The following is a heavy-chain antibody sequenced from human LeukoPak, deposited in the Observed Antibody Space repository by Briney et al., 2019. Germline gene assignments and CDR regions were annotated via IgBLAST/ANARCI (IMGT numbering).Heavy chain of an antibody. CDR1: GFTFSSYC. D-gene: IGHD2-15*01. CDR3: ARVFSVVTHNFDY. CDR2: ISSSSSYI. J-gene: IGHJ4*02. V-gene: IGHV3-21*01. Sequence: GGSLRLSCAASGFTFSSYCMTWVRQAPGKGLEWVSSISSSSSYIYYADSVKGRFTISRDNAENSLYLQMNSLRAEDTAVYYCARVFSVVTHNFDYWGQGTLVTVSS.